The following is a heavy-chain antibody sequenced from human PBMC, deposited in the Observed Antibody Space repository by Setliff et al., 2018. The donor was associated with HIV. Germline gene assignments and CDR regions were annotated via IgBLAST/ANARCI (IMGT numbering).Heavy chain of an antibody. CDR2: IDPEDGET. CDR3: VTRRLGEAHNTLDV. Sequence: ASVKVSCKASGGTFSSYAISWVRQAPGRGLEWMGRIDPEDGETIFAEKFQGRVTITAATSIDTAYMELSSLRSEDTAMFYCVTRRLGEAHNTLDVWGQGTAVTV. J-gene: IGHJ6*02. D-gene: IGHD4-17*01. V-gene: IGHV1-69-2*01. CDR1: GGTFSSYA.